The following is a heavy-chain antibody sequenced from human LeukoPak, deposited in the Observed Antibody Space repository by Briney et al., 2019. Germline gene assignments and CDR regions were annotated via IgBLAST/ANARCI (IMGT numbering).Heavy chain of an antibody. Sequence: GESLKNSCKGSGDSFTSVWVGWGGARPGERLGWGGIIYPGDSDTRYSPSFQGQVTISADKSISTASLQWSRLKASDTAMYYCASGVVTAIRDAFDIWGQGTMATVSS. J-gene: IGHJ3*02. V-gene: IGHV5-51*01. CDR1: GDSFTSVW. D-gene: IGHD2-21*02. CDR3: ASGVVTAIRDAFDI. CDR2: IYPGDSDT.